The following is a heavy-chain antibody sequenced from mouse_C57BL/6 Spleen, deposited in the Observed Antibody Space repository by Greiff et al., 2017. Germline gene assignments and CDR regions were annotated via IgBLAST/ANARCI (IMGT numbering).Heavy chain of an antibody. J-gene: IGHJ4*01. CDR2: ISNLAYSN. CDR3: ARRWLKAMDY. CDR1: GFTFSDYG. V-gene: IGHV5-15*04. Sequence: EVMLVESGGGLVQPGGSLKLSCAASGFTFSDYGMAWVRQAPRKGPVWVAFISNLAYSNYYAATVTGRFTISSENAKHTLYLEMSSLRSEDTAMYYCARRWLKAMDYWGQGTSVTVSS.